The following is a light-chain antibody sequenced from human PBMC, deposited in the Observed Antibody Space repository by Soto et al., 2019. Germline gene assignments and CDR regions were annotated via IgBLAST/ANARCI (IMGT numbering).Light chain of an antibody. V-gene: IGKV1-39*01. CDR1: QTISTY. CDR3: QQIFSTPRT. CDR2: GAS. Sequence: DIQMTQSPSPLSASVGDRVTITCRASQTISTYLNWYQQKPGKAPKLLIYGASSLQSGVPSRFSGSGSGTDCTLTISSLQPEDFGTYYCQQIFSTPRTFGKGPRVEIK. J-gene: IGKJ1*01.